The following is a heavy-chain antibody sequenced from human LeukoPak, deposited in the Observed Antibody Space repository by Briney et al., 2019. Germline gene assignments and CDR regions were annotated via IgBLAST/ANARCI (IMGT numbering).Heavy chain of an antibody. J-gene: IGHJ4*02. CDR3: ATDRNPSGLRGSYFDY. V-gene: IGHV1-8*02. Sequence: ASVKVSCKASGYTFTSYDINWVRQATGQGLEWMGWMNPNSGNTGYAQKFQGRVTMTEDTSTDTAYMELSSLRSEDTAVYYCATDRNPSGLRGSYFDYWGQGTLVTVSS. CDR1: GYTFTSYD. CDR2: MNPNSGNT. D-gene: IGHD4-17*01.